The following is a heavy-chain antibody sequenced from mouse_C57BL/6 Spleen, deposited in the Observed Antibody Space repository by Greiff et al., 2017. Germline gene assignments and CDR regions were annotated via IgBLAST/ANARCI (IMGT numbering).Heavy chain of an antibody. CDR2: IDPSDSHT. Sequence: QVQLQQPGAELVKPGASVKLSCKASGYTFTSYWMQWVKQRPGQGLEWIGEIDPSDSHTNYNQKFKGKATLTVDTSSSTAYMQLSSLTSGDSAVYYCCGSSHYGKSYAMDYWGQGTSVTVSS. D-gene: IGHD2-1*01. CDR3: CGSSHYGKSYAMDY. J-gene: IGHJ4*01. V-gene: IGHV1-50*01. CDR1: GYTFTSYW.